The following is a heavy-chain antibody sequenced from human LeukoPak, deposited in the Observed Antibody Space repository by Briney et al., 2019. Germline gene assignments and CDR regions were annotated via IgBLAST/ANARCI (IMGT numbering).Heavy chain of an antibody. CDR3: ERETMYAFDM. Sequence: GGSLRLSCAASGFTFSGYSMNWVRQAPGKGLEWVSYISSSSSVLHYADSVKGRFTISRDNAKKSLYLQMNSLRDEDTAVYYCERETMYAFDMWGQGTIVTVSS. D-gene: IGHD1-1*01. J-gene: IGHJ3*02. CDR2: ISSSSSVL. CDR1: GFTFSGYS. V-gene: IGHV3-48*02.